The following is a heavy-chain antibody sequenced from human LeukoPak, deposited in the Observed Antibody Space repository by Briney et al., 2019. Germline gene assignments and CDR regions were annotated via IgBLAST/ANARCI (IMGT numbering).Heavy chain of an antibody. CDR1: GGSISSSSYY. Sequence: SETLSLTCTVSGGSISSSSYYWGWIRQPLGKGLEWIGSIYYSGSTYYNPSLKSRVTISVDTSKNQFSLKLSSVTAADTAVYYCARGRYSGSYYEDYWGQGTLVTVSS. J-gene: IGHJ4*02. V-gene: IGHV4-39*07. CDR3: ARGRYSGSYYEDY. D-gene: IGHD1-26*01. CDR2: IYYSGST.